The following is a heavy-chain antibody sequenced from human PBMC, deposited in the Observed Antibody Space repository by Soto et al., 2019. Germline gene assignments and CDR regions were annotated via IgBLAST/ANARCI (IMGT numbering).Heavy chain of an antibody. CDR3: ARARRAITIFGAPPDAFDI. CDR1: GYTFTSYD. CDR2: MNPNSGNT. D-gene: IGHD3-3*01. V-gene: IGHV1-8*01. Sequence: ASVKVSCKASGYTFTSYDTNWVRQATGQGLEWMGWMNPNSGNTGYAQKFQGRVTMTRNTSISTAYMELSSLRSEDTAVYYCARARRAITIFGAPPDAFDIWGQGTMVTVSS. J-gene: IGHJ3*02.